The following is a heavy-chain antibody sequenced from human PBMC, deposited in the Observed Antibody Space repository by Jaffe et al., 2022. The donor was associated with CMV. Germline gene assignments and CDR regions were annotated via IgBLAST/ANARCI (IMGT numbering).Heavy chain of an antibody. CDR1: GFTFGDYA. J-gene: IGHJ6*03. D-gene: IGHD2-21*02. Sequence: EVQLVESGGGLVQPGRSLRLSCTASGFTFGDYAMSWVRQAPGKGLEWVGFIRSKAYGGTTEYAASVKGRFTISRDDSKSIAYLQMNSLKTEDTAVYYCTRDLEYCGGDVNAGRCMDVWGKGTTVTVSS. V-gene: IGHV3-49*04. CDR2: IRSKAYGGTT. CDR3: TRDLEYCGGDVNAGRCMDV.